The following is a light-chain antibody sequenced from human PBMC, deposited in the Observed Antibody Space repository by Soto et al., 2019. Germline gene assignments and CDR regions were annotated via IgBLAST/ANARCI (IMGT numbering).Light chain of an antibody. CDR1: DSNIGSNS. CDR3: AAWDASLSAGV. J-gene: IGLJ1*01. CDR2: YNN. Sequence: QSVLTQPPSASGTAGQVVNISCSGGDSNIGSNSVYWYQHLPRMAPKLLIYYNNQRPSGVPDRFSGSRSGTSASLAIVGLRSEDEAVYYCAAWDASLSAGVFGNGTKVTVL. V-gene: IGLV1-47*02.